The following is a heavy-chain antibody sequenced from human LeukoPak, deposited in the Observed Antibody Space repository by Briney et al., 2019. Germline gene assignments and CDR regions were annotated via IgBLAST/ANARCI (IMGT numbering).Heavy chain of an antibody. Sequence: GASVKVSCKASGYTFTSYDINWVRQATGQGLEWMGWMNPNSGNTGYAQKFQGRVTMTRNTSISTAYMELSSLRSEDTAVYYCARSDAGNAEGGIDYWGQGTLVIVSS. CDR2: MNPNSGNT. CDR3: ARSDAGNAEGGIDY. CDR1: GYTFTSYD. J-gene: IGHJ4*02. V-gene: IGHV1-8*01. D-gene: IGHD4-23*01.